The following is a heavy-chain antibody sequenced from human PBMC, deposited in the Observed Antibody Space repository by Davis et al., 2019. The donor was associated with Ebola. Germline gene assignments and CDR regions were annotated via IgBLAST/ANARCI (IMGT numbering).Heavy chain of an antibody. J-gene: IGHJ6*02. CDR3: AKGMSRSAYYAMDV. V-gene: IGHV3-23*01. CDR2: ITGSADLT. CDR1: GFIFSNYA. Sequence: GESLKISCAASGFIFSNYAMSWVRQAPGKGLEWVSTITGSADLTHYADSVKGRFTVSRDNPKNTLYLQMYSLRAEDTAVYYCAKGMSRSAYYAMDVWGQGTTVTVS. D-gene: IGHD2-8*01.